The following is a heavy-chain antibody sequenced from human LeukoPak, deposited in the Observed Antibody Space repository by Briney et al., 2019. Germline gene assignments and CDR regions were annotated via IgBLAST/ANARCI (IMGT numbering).Heavy chain of an antibody. CDR2: ISGSGSST. J-gene: IGHJ4*02. D-gene: IGHD6-19*01. Sequence: GGSLRLSCAASGFTFSNYAMTWVRQAPGKGLEWVSGISGSGSSTYYADSVKGRFTISRDNSKNTLYLQMNSLRAEDTAVYYCAKARRAYSSGCPESDYWGQGTLVTVSS. CDR1: GFTFSNYA. CDR3: AKARRAYSSGCPESDY. V-gene: IGHV3-23*01.